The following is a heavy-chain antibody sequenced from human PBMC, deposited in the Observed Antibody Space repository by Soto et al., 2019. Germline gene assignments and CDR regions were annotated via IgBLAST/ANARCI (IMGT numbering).Heavy chain of an antibody. CDR2: IYYSGST. D-gene: IGHD6-6*01. J-gene: IGHJ4*02. Sequence: PXETLSLTCSVAGCSISSSSYYWGWIRQPPGKGLEWIGSIYYSGSTCYNPSLKSRVTISVDTSKNQFSLQLSSVTAADTAVYYCARHIAARILDYWGQGTLVTVSS. V-gene: IGHV4-39*01. CDR3: ARHIAARILDY. CDR1: GCSISSSSYY.